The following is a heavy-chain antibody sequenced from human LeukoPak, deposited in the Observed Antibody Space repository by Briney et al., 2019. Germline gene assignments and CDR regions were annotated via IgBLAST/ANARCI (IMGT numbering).Heavy chain of an antibody. CDR3: ARQKDYSHYFDY. CDR2: IYPGDSGT. Sequence: PGESLKISCKGSGNSFTNYWIGWVRQMPGXXXXXMGIIYPGDSGTRYSPSFQGQVTISVDKSISTAYLQWRSLKASDTAMYYCARQKDYSHYFDYWGQGTLVTVSS. CDR1: GNSFTNYW. V-gene: IGHV5-51*01. J-gene: IGHJ4*02. D-gene: IGHD4-11*01.